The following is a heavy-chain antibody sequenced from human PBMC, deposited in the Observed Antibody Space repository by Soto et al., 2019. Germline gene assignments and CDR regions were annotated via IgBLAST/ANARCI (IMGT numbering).Heavy chain of an antibody. CDR1: GGSISGGRYY. CDR3: TRDRGFGMDV. V-gene: IGHV4-31*03. CDR2: IYDNGIT. Sequence: QVPLQESGPGLVKPSQTLSLTCNVSGGSISGGRYYWNWIRQHPGKGLEWIGNIYDNGITYYNPSLKSRVIISEDTSKNQFSLRLSSVTAADTAVYYCTRDRGFGMDVWGHGTTVTVSS. J-gene: IGHJ6*02.